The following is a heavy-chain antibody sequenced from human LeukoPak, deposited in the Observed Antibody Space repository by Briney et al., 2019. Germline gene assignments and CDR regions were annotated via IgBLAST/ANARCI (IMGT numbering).Heavy chain of an antibody. V-gene: IGHV4-34*01. CDR2: INHRGRT. CDR1: GGSFSGYH. CDR3: ARDPTTVVTLPYYFDF. D-gene: IGHD4-23*01. J-gene: IGHJ4*02. Sequence: SETLSLTCAVYGGSFSGYHWNWIRQSPEKGLEWIGEINHRGRTNYNPSLASRVSMSVDTSKNQFSLKLSSVTAADTAIYYCARDPTTVVTLPYYFDFWGQGILVTVS.